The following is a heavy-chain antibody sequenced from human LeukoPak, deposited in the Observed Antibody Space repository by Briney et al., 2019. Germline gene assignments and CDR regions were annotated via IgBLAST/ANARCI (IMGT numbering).Heavy chain of an antibody. CDR3: ARNGPTYGDAFDI. CDR2: IDWDDDQ. J-gene: IGHJ3*02. V-gene: IGHV2-70*01. D-gene: IGHD2-8*01. Sequence: SGPTLVKSTQTLTLTCTFSGFSLNTSGMCVGWIRQPPGKALEWLALIDWDDDQYYSTSLQTRLTISKDTSKKQAVLTMTNMDPADTATYYCARNGPTYGDAFDIWGQGTMVIVSS. CDR1: GFSLNTSGMC.